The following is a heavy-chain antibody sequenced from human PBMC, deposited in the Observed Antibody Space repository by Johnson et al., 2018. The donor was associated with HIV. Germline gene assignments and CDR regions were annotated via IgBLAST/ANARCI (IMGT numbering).Heavy chain of an antibody. CDR2: IAYDGSNK. J-gene: IGHJ3*02. Sequence: QVQLVESGGGVVQHGRSLRLSCAASGFTFSSYAMHWVRQAPGKGLEWVAVIAYDGSNKYYADSVKGRFTISRDNSKNTLYLHMNSLRDEDTAVYYCGRVRVGAFDIWGQGTMVTVSS. CDR1: GFTFSSYA. D-gene: IGHD1-26*01. V-gene: IGHV3-30*04. CDR3: GRVRVGAFDI.